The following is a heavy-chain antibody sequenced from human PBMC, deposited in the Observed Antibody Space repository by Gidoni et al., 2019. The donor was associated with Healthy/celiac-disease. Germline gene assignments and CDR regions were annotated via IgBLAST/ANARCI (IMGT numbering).Heavy chain of an antibody. Sequence: QVQLQQWGAGLLKPSETLSLTCAVYGGSFSGYYWSWIRQPPGKGLEWIGEINHSGSTNYNPSLKSRVTISVDTSKNQFSLKLSSVTAADTAVYYCARRPRVAGKAIDYWGQGTLVTVSS. D-gene: IGHD6-19*01. CDR1: GGSFSGYY. CDR3: ARRPRVAGKAIDY. V-gene: IGHV4-34*01. CDR2: INHSGST. J-gene: IGHJ4*02.